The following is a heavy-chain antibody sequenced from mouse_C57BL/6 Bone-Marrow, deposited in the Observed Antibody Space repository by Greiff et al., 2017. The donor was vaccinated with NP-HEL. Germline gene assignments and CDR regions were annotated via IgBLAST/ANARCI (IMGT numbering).Heavy chain of an antibody. Sequence: QVQLQQSDAELVKPGASVKISCKVSGYTFTDYTIHWMKQRPEQGLEWIGYIYPRDGSTKYNEKFKGTATLTADKSSSTAYMQLNSLTSEDSAVYFCAMAYYSNWDWYFDVWGTGTTVTVSS. J-gene: IGHJ1*03. CDR3: AMAYYSNWDWYFDV. CDR1: GYTFTDYT. D-gene: IGHD2-5*01. CDR2: IYPRDGST. V-gene: IGHV1-78*01.